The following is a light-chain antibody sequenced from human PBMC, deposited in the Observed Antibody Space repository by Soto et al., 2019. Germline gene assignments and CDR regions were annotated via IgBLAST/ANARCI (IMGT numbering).Light chain of an antibody. Sequence: SALTQPASVSGSPGQSITISCTGTSSDVGGYNYVSWYQQHPGKAPKLMIYDVSNRPSGVSNRFSGSKSGNTASLTISGLQAEDEADYYCSSYTSSSTLYVFVTVTKVTVL. J-gene: IGLJ1*01. CDR3: SSYTSSSTLYV. V-gene: IGLV2-14*01. CDR2: DVS. CDR1: SSDVGGYNY.